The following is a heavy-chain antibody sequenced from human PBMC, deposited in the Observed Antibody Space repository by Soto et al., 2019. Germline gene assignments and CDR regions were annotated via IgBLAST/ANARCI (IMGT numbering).Heavy chain of an antibody. CDR3: ARDIVVVPAAIDGYYYYYGMDV. Sequence: PSETLTLTCTVSGGSISSGDYYWSWIREPPGKGLEWIGYIYYSGSTNYNPSLKSRVTISVDTSKNQFSLKLSSVTAADTAVYYCARDIVVVPAAIDGYYYYYGMDVWGQGTTVTVSS. V-gene: IGHV4-30-4*01. J-gene: IGHJ6*02. D-gene: IGHD2-2*02. CDR1: GGSISSGDYY. CDR2: IYYSGST.